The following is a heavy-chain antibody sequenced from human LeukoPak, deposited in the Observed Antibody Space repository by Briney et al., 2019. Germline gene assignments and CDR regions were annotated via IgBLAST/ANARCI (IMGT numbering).Heavy chain of an antibody. Sequence: GGSLRLSCAASGFTFSSYSMNWVRQAPGKGLEWVSYISSSSSTIYYADSVKGRFTISRDNAKNSLYLQMNSLRAEDTAVYYCAKEGVRGYSSAAFDYWGQGTLVTVSS. CDR3: AKEGVRGYSSAAFDY. CDR1: GFTFSSYS. D-gene: IGHD6-19*01. CDR2: ISSSSSTI. V-gene: IGHV3-48*01. J-gene: IGHJ4*02.